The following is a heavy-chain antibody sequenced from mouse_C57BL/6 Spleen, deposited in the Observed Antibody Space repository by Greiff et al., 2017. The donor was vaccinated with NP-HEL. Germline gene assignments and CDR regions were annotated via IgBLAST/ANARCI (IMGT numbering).Heavy chain of an antibody. CDR1: GFTFSSYA. Sequence: EVQLVESGGGLVKPGGSLKLSCAASGFTFSSYAMSWVRQTPEKRLEWVATISDGGSYTYYPDNVKGRFTISRDNAKNNLYLQMSHLKSEDTAMYYCAGDISFYLDYWGKGTTLTVAS. V-gene: IGHV5-4*01. J-gene: IGHJ2*01. CDR3: AGDISFYLDY. CDR2: ISDGGSYT. D-gene: IGHD1-3*01.